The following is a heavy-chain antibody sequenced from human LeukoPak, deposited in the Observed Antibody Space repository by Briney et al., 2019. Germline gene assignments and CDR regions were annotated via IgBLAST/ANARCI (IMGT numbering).Heavy chain of an antibody. Sequence: PGGSLRLSCAASGFTFSSYSMNWVRQAPGKGLEWVSSISSSSSYIYYADSVKGRFTISRDNAKNSLYLQMNSLRAEDTAVYYCARVPGYCSGGSCYSYYYDSSGYYYFDYWGQGTLVTVSS. J-gene: IGHJ4*02. V-gene: IGHV3-21*01. CDR3: ARVPGYCSGGSCYSYYYDSSGYYYFDY. CDR1: GFTFSSYS. D-gene: IGHD2-15*01. CDR2: ISSSSSYI.